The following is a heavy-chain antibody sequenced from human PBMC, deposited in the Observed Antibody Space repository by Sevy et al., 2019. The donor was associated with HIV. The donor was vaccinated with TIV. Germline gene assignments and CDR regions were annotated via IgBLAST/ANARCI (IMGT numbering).Heavy chain of an antibody. J-gene: IGHJ5*02. CDR2: IYHSGST. V-gene: IGHV4-38-2*02. CDR3: AREVGNSNWNDNWFDP. CDR1: GYSISSGYY. D-gene: IGHD1-1*01. Sequence: SETLSLTCAVSGYSISSGYYWGWIRQPPGKGLEWIGSIYHSGSTYYNPSLKSRVTISVDTSKNQFSLKLSSVTAADTAVYYCAREVGNSNWNDNWFDPWGQGTLVTVSS.